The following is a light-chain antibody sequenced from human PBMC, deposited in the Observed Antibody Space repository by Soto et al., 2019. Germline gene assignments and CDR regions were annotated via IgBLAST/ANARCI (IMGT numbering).Light chain of an antibody. J-gene: IGLJ1*01. V-gene: IGLV2-14*01. CDR3: CSYTVSGTDV. CDR2: AVS. CDR1: SSDVGGYNY. Sequence: QSALTQPASAPGSPGQSITISCTGTSSDVGGYNYVSWYQPHPGKAPKLMIYAVSNRPSGVSNRFSGSKSGNTATMTISRLQAEDEAGYYCCSYTVSGTDVFGTGTKVTVL.